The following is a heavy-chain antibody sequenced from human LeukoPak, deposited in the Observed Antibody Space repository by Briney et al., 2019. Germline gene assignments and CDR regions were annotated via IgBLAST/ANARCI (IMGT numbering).Heavy chain of an antibody. CDR2: ITRSSSAK. Sequence: RTGGSLRLSCVASGFTFSSYSMNWVRQAPGKGLEWVSYITRSSSAKFYADSVKGRFTISRDNAENLLYLQMNSLRAEDTAVYYCTRDREGSDYWGQGTLVTVSS. CDR3: TRDREGSDY. V-gene: IGHV3-48*01. CDR1: GFTFSSYS. J-gene: IGHJ4*02.